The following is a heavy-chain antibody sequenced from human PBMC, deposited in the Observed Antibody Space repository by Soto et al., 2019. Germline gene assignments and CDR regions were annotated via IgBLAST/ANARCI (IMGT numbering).Heavy chain of an antibody. CDR1: GFTFSIYA. D-gene: IGHD1-1*01. CDR2: TGGTGRTT. Sequence: GGSLRLSCAASGFTFSIYAMTWVRKAPGQGLEWVSTTGGTGRTTYYADSVQGRFTVSRDNSKNTLDLQMSSLRAEDTAVYYCATVHNTSRSFDYWGQGTLVTVSS. CDR3: ATVHNTSRSFDY. V-gene: IGHV3-23*01. J-gene: IGHJ4*02.